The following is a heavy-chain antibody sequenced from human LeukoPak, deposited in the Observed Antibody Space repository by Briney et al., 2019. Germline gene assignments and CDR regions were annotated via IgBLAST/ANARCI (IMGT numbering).Heavy chain of an antibody. CDR2: IYSGGST. D-gene: IGHD3-3*01. V-gene: IGHV3-66*01. CDR1: GFTVSSNF. Sequence: PGGSLRLSCAASGFTVSSNFMSWVRQAPGKGLEWVSVIYSGGSTYYADSVKGRFTISRDNSKNTLYLQMNSLRVEDTAVYYCAKGVVIIPFDIWGQGTMVTVSS. CDR3: AKGVVIIPFDI. J-gene: IGHJ3*02.